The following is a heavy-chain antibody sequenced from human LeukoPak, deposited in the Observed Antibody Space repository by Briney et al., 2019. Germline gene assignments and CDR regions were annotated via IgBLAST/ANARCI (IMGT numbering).Heavy chain of an antibody. J-gene: IGHJ6*03. CDR3: AREPSRGTTRGGYMDV. V-gene: IGHV3-30-3*01. Sequence: PGGSLRLSCAASGFTFSSYAMHWVRQAPGKGLEWVAVISYDGSNKYYADSVKGRFTISRDNSKNTLYLQMNSLRAEDTAVYYCAREPSRGTTRGGYMDVWGKGTTVTVSS. CDR2: ISYDGSNK. CDR1: GFTFSSYA. D-gene: IGHD3-16*01.